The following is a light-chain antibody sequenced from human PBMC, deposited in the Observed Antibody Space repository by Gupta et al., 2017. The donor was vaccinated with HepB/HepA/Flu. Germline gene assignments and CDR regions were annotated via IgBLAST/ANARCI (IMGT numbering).Light chain of an antibody. J-gene: IGKJ4*01. Sequence: DVQMTQSPSSLSASVGDRVTITCQASQDIGNHLNWYQQKPGKAPKLLIYDASNWEAGVPSMFSGSGYGKEVTFTISSRQQEDFATYYCEKYEDFSSFTFGRGTKVDIK. CDR1: QDIGNH. CDR3: EKYEDFSSFT. V-gene: IGKV1-33*01. CDR2: DAS.